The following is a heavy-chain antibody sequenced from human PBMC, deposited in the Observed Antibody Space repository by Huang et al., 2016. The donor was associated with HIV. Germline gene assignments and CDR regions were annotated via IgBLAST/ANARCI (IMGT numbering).Heavy chain of an antibody. J-gene: IGHJ5*01. V-gene: IGHV4-34*02. D-gene: IGHD3-16*01. CDR2: INHAGVT. CDR1: GGSFRGYF. CDR3: AREIMISFGGPFDS. Sequence: QVQLEQWGAGLLKPSETLSLTCAVYGGSFRGYFWNWIRQSPGKGLEWIGQINHAGVTDYTPSLKSRATISVDTSKNQFSLKLTSVTAADTAIYYCAREIMISFGGPFDSWGHGNLVTVSS.